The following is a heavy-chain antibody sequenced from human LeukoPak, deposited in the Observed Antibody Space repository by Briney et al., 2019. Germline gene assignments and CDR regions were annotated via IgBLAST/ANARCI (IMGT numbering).Heavy chain of an antibody. V-gene: IGHV4-34*01. Sequence: SETLSLTCAVYGGSFSGYYWSWLRQPPGKGLEWIGEINHSGSTNYNPSLKSRVTISVDTSKNQFSLKLSSVTAADTAVYYCARRALMWSTVKGGIDYWGQGTLVTVSS. D-gene: IGHD4-11*01. CDR3: ARRALMWSTVKGGIDY. CDR1: GGSFSGYY. J-gene: IGHJ4*02. CDR2: INHSGST.